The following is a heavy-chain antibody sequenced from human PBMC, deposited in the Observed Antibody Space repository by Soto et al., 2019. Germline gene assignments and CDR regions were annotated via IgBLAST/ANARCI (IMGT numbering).Heavy chain of an antibody. Sequence: PSETLSLTCTVSGDSITNSNYYWGWFRQPPGKGLEWIASIYYIGSTYYNPSPESRVTISVDTSNNQFSLNLNSVTASDTAVYYCAGRNSLASVSLNFRELSNYKWIDPWGPGTLVTVSS. CDR3: AGRNSLASVSLNFRELSNYKWIDP. CDR1: GDSITNSNYY. D-gene: IGHD3-16*02. V-gene: IGHV4-39*01. CDR2: IYYIGST. J-gene: IGHJ5*02.